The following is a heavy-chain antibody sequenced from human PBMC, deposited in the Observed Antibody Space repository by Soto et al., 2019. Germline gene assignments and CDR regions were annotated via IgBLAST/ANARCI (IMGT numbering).Heavy chain of an antibody. CDR3: AGTDDSLDY. D-gene: IGHD3-22*01. V-gene: IGHV3-21*01. CDR2: ISSSGSHV. J-gene: IGHJ4*02. CDR1: GITFSRYY. Sequence: VRLAESGGGLVQPGGSLRLSCAASGITFSRYYMNWIRQAPGKGLEWVASISSSGSHVFYADSARGRFTTSRDNVDNSVYLQIDSLRGDDSAVYHCAGTDDSLDYWGQGTLVTVSS.